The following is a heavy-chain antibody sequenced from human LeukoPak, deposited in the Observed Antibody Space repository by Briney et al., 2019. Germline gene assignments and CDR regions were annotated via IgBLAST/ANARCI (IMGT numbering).Heavy chain of an antibody. V-gene: IGHV3-23*01. CDR2: IVGSGAGET. J-gene: IGHJ4*02. Sequence: GGSLSLLCAVSVLLFSTYSMIGVPESPGKGLVWVLGIVGSGAGETFYADSVKGRFALSREDSKNTLFLQMDSLRVEDTAVYYCAKDVKPDGKWDIDYWGQGTLVTVSS. D-gene: IGHD1-26*01. CDR3: AKDVKPDGKWDIDY. CDR1: VLLFSTYS.